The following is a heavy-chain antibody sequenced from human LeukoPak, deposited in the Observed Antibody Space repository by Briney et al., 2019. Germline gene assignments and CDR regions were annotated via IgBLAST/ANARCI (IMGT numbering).Heavy chain of an antibody. CDR2: IWYDGSNK. Sequence: PGGSLRLSCAASGFTFSSYCMHWVRQAPGKGLEWVAVIWYDGSNKYYADSVKGRFTISRDNSKNTLYLQMNSLRVDDMAIYYCVRDLRRMGATTAYLHHWGQGTLVTVSS. V-gene: IGHV3-33*01. D-gene: IGHD1-26*01. CDR1: GFTFSSYC. CDR3: VRDLRRMGATTAYLHH. J-gene: IGHJ1*01.